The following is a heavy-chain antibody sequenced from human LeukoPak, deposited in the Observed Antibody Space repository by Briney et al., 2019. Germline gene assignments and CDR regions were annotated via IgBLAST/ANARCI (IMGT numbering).Heavy chain of an antibody. CDR2: INQDGSDK. CDR1: GFPFSSYA. D-gene: IGHD2-21*02. Sequence: GSLRLSCAASGFPFSSYAMSWVRQAPGKGLEWVANINQDGSDKCYVDSVEGRFTISRDNAKNSLYLQMNSLRVEDTAIYYCARGLVTAPRSTLDIWGQGTKVTVAS. J-gene: IGHJ3*02. V-gene: IGHV3-7*04. CDR3: ARGLVTAPRSTLDI.